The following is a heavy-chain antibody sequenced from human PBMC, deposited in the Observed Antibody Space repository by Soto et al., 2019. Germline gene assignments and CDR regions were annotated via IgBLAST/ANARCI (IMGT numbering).Heavy chain of an antibody. CDR2: MHYSGST. CDR1: GGSISSGGYS. Sequence: SETLSLTCAVSGGSISSGGYSWSWIRQPPGKGLEWIGFMHYSGSTNYNPSLKGRVTMSVDTSKNQFSLKLTSVNTADTAIYYCTRGGDPYKTGHWGQGTLVTVSS. J-gene: IGHJ4*02. V-gene: IGHV4-61*08. CDR3: TRGGDPYKTGH. D-gene: IGHD2-21*01.